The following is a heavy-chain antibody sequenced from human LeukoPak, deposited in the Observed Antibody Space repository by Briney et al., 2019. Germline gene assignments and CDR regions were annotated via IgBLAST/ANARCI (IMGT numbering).Heavy chain of an antibody. V-gene: IGHV4-59*08. D-gene: IGHD1-26*01. CDR2: IHYSGNT. Sequence: PSETLSLTCTVSGGSISNYYWSWIRQPPGKGLEWIGYIHYSGNTNYSPSLKSRVTISVDTSRNQFSLELSSVTAADTAVYYCARHSRTYYDFDYWGQGTLVTVSS. J-gene: IGHJ4*02. CDR3: ARHSRTYYDFDY. CDR1: GGSISNYY.